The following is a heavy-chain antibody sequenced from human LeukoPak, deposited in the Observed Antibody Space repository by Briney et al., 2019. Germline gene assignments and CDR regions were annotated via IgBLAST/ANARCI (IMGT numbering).Heavy chain of an antibody. V-gene: IGHV4-34*01. D-gene: IGHD3-10*01. CDR3: ARDLVVRGVFGGLDY. J-gene: IGHJ4*02. Sequence: PSETLSLTCAVYGGSFSGYYWSWIRQPPGKGLEWIGSIYYSGSTYYNPSLKSRVTISVDTSKNQFSLKLSSVTAADTAVYYCARDLVVRGVFGGLDYWGQGTLVTVSS. CDR1: GGSFSGYY. CDR2: IYYSGST.